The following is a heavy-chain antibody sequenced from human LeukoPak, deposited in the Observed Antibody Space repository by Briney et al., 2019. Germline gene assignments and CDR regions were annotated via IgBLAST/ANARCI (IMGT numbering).Heavy chain of an antibody. V-gene: IGHV1-2*02. CDR1: GYTFTGYY. J-gene: IGHJ6*02. D-gene: IGHD2-15*01. CDR3: ARDCSGGSCYERYGMDV. Sequence: GASVKASCKASGYTFTGYYMHWVRQAPGQGLEWMGWINPNSGGTNYAQKFQGRVTMTRDTSISTAYMELSRLRSDDTAVYYCARDCSGGSCYERYGMDVWGQGTTVTVSS. CDR2: INPNSGGT.